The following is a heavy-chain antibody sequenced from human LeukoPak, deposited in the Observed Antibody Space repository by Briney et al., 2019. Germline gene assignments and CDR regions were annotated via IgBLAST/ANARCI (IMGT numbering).Heavy chain of an antibody. CDR1: GYTFTGYY. Sequence: GASLRVSCKASGYTFTGYYMHWVRQAPGQGLEWMGWINRNSGGTNYAQKFQGRVTMTRDTSISTAYMALSRLRSDDTAVYYCARDTTTATTSWGQGTLVTVSS. CDR2: INRNSGGT. D-gene: IGHD1-1*01. CDR3: ARDTTTATTS. V-gene: IGHV1-2*02. J-gene: IGHJ5*02.